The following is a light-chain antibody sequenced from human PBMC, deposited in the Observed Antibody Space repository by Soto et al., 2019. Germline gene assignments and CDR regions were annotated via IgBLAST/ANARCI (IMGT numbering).Light chain of an antibody. J-gene: IGLJ1*01. V-gene: IGLV2-14*01. CDR1: SSDVGGYHY. Sequence: QSVLTQPASVSGSPGQSITISCTGTSSDVGGYHYVSWYQQYPGKAPIVMIYDVSNRPSGVSNRFSGSKSGTTASLTISGLQAEDEADYYCSSYTSSITDVFGTGTKLTVL. CDR2: DVS. CDR3: SSYTSSITDV.